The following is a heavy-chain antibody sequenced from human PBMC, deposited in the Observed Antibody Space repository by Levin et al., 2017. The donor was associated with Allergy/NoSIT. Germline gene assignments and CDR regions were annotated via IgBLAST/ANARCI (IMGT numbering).Heavy chain of an antibody. CDR3: ARDPRSDFWSGYNNWFDP. D-gene: IGHD3-3*01. V-gene: IGHV1-18*01. Sequence: ASVKVSCKASGYTFTSYGISWVRQAPGQGLEWMGWISAYNGNTNYAQKLQGRVTMTTDTSTSTAYMELRSLRSDDTAVYYCARDPRSDFWSGYNNWFDPWGQGTLVTVSS. J-gene: IGHJ5*02. CDR1: GYTFTSYG. CDR2: ISAYNGNT.